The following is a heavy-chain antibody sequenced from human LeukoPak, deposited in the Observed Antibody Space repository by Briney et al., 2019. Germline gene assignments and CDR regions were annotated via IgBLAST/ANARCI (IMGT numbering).Heavy chain of an antibody. Sequence: SGGSLRLSCAASGFTFSSYSMNWVRQAPGKGLEWVSYIGGSGTEIYYADSVKGRFTISRDNAKNALYLQMNSLSAEDTAVYYCARVSGTYYKGHFDYWGQGTLVTVSS. D-gene: IGHD3-10*01. CDR2: IGGSGTEI. V-gene: IGHV3-21*01. CDR3: ARVSGTYYKGHFDY. J-gene: IGHJ4*02. CDR1: GFTFSSYS.